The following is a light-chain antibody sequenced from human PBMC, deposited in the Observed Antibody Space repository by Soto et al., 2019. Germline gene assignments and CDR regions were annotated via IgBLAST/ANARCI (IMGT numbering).Light chain of an antibody. J-gene: IGLJ1*01. CDR3: AAWHDSLNARYV. CDR2: SNS. Sequence: QSVLTQPPSASGTPGQRVTISCSGSSSNIATKSVNWYQQLPGTAPQLLIYSNSQRSSGVPDRFSGSKSGTSASLAIRGLQSEDEADYYCAAWHDSLNARYVFGPGTKLTVL. CDR1: SSNIATKS. V-gene: IGLV1-44*01.